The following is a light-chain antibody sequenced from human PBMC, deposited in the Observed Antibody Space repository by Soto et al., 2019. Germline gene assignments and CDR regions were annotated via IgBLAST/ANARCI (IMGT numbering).Light chain of an antibody. V-gene: IGKV1-12*01. CDR1: QGIANW. CDR3: QQSDSCPLT. CDR2: AAS. Sequence: DIQMPQSPSSVSASVGERVTITCRASQGIANWLAWYQQKPGKAPKLLIYAASTLQSGVPSRFSGSGSGTGFTLTISSLKPEAFATYYWQQSDSCPLTFGGGTVVEMK. J-gene: IGKJ4*01.